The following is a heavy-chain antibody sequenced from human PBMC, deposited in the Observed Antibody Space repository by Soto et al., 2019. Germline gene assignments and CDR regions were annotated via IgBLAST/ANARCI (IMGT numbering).Heavy chain of an antibody. CDR3: AVGPSEYYFDY. V-gene: IGHV1-18*01. CDR2: ISAYNGNT. J-gene: IGHJ4*02. Sequence: ASVKVSCKASGYTFTSYGISWVRQAPGQGLEWMGWISAYNGNTNSAQKLQDRVTLTTDTSTSTAYMELRSLTSDDTAVYFCAVGPSEYYFDYWGQGTLVTVSS. D-gene: IGHD1-26*01. CDR1: GYTFTSYG.